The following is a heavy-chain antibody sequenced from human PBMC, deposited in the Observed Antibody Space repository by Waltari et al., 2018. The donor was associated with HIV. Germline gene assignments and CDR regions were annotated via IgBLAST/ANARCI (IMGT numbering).Heavy chain of an antibody. Sequence: VLLEESGPGLVKPSETLSLSCIVSCGSVNRGDSYWTWIRQPPGKGLEWIVHVYYLVNSGDNPSLTDNPTLTVRVHISRDRSKNSFSLKLTSVTAADTAVYFCARARRDVSYKRDVWGKGTTVTVSS. D-gene: IGHD1-1*01. CDR1: CGSVNRGDSY. V-gene: IGHV4-61*03. J-gene: IGHJ6*04. CDR3: ARARRDVSYKRDV. CDR2: VYYLVNSGDNPSL.